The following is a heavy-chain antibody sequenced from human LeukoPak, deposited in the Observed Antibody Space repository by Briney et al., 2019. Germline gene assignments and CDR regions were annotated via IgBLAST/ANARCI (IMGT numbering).Heavy chain of an antibody. D-gene: IGHD3-9*01. CDR1: GFTFSSYS. CDR2: ISSSSSYI. V-gene: IGHV3-21*01. J-gene: IGHJ3*02. Sequence: KPGGSLRLSCAASGFTFSSYSMNWVRQAPGKGLEWVSSISSSSSYIYYADSVKGRFTISRDNAKNSLYLQMNSLRAEDTAVYYCARDSQRLRYFDWPRKVPSRNDAFDIWGQGTMVTVSS. CDR3: ARDSQRLRYFDWPRKVPSRNDAFDI.